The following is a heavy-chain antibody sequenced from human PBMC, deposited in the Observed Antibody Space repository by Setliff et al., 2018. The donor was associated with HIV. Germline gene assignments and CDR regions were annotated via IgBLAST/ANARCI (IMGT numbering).Heavy chain of an antibody. Sequence: ASVKVSCKVSGYTVTELSINWVRQAPGKGPAWMGGFDPEDNKIVYAQKFQGRVTTTEDTSTDTAYMELSSLRPEDTAVYYCATRIRDGHRGYGYFDFWGQGTLVTVSS. CDR1: GYTVTELS. D-gene: IGHD5-12*01. CDR2: FDPEDNKI. V-gene: IGHV1-24*01. J-gene: IGHJ4*02. CDR3: ATRIRDGHRGYGYFDF.